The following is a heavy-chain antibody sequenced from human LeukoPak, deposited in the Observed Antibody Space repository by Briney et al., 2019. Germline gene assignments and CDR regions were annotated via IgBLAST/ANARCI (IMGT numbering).Heavy chain of an antibody. J-gene: IGHJ6*03. CDR3: ARADYSSTWSHDYYYMDV. CDR1: GGSISSSKYY. Sequence: SETLFLTCTVSGGSISSSKYYWGWIRQPPGKGLEWIGSIYHSGSTYYNPSLKSRVTISVDTSKNQFSLKLSSVTAADTAVYYCARADYSSTWSHDYYYMDVWGKGTTVTVSS. V-gene: IGHV4-39*07. D-gene: IGHD6-13*01. CDR2: IYHSGST.